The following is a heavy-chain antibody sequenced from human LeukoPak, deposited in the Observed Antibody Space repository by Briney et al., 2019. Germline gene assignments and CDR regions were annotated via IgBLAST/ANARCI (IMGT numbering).Heavy chain of an antibody. CDR1: GGSISGYY. Sequence: SETLSLTCTVSGGSISGYYWSWIRQPPGKGLEWIGYIYYSGSTNYNPSLKSRVTISVDTSKNQFSLKLSSVTAADTAVYYCARDGGYYYGSGSKYYYYYYMDVWGKGTTVTISS. J-gene: IGHJ6*03. CDR2: IYYSGST. D-gene: IGHD3-10*01. V-gene: IGHV4-59*01. CDR3: ARDGGYYYGSGSKYYYYYYMDV.